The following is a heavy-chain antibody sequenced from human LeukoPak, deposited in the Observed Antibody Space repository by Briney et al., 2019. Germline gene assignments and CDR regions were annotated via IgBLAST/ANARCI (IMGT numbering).Heavy chain of an antibody. V-gene: IGHV3-73*01. CDR1: GFTFSGSA. Sequence: PGGSLRLSCAASGFTFSGSAMHWVRQASGKGLEWVGRIRSKANSYATAHAASVKGRFTISRDDSKNTAYLQMNSLRAEDTAVYYCAKDGIPYRYFDYWGQGTLVTVSA. D-gene: IGHD3-16*02. CDR3: AKDGIPYRYFDY. J-gene: IGHJ4*02. CDR2: IRSKANSYAT.